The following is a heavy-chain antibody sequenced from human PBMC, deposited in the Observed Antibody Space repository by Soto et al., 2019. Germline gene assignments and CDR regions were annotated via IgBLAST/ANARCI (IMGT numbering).Heavy chain of an antibody. CDR1: GFTFSNAW. Sequence: KPGGSLRLSCAASGFTFSNAWMSWVRQAPGKGLEWVGRIKSKTDGGTTDYAAPVKGRFTISRDDSKNTLYLQMNSLKTEDTAVYYCTARRSRELDFDYWGQGTLVTVSS. CDR2: IKSKTDGGTT. J-gene: IGHJ4*02. V-gene: IGHV3-15*01. CDR3: TARRSRELDFDY.